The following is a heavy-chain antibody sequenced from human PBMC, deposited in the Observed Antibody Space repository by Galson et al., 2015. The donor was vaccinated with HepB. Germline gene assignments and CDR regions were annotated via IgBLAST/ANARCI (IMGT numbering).Heavy chain of an antibody. CDR2: LTPGGGDT. D-gene: IGHD4-17*01. J-gene: IGHJ4*02. Sequence: SLRLSCAASGFTFSSYAMTWVRQAPGKGLEWVSALTPGGGDTYYADSVKGRFTISLDTSKNQFSLKLSSVTAADTAVYYCARIQAAAATVTNWGQGTLVTVSS. CDR3: ARIQAAAATVTN. CDR1: GFTFSSYA. V-gene: IGHV3-23*01.